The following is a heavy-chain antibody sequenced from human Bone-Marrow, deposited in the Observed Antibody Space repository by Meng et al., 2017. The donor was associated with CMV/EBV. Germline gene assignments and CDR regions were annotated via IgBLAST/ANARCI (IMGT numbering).Heavy chain of an antibody. CDR2: ISYDGSNK. J-gene: IGHJ4*02. CDR3: ARGPLDIVVVPAAIGY. D-gene: IGHD2-2*01. V-gene: IGHV3-30*04. CDR1: GFTFSSYA. Sequence: GESLKISCAASGFTFSSYAMHWVRQAPGKGLEWVAVISYDGSNKYYADSVKGRFTISRDNSKNTLYLQMNSLRAEDTAVYYCARGPLDIVVVPAAIGYWGQGTLVTVSS.